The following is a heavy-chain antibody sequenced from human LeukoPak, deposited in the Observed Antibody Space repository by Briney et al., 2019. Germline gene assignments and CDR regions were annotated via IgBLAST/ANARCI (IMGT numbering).Heavy chain of an antibody. J-gene: IGHJ4*02. D-gene: IGHD2-2*02. V-gene: IGHV3-53*01. Sequence: GGSLRLSCAASGFTVSSNYMSWVRQAPGKGLEWVSVIYSGGSTYYADSVKGRFTISRDNSKNTRYLQMNSLRAEDTAVYYCARASGIPYCSSTSCYTGVDYFDYWGQGPLVTVSS. CDR1: GFTVSSNY. CDR2: IYSGGST. CDR3: ARASGIPYCSSTSCYTGVDYFDY.